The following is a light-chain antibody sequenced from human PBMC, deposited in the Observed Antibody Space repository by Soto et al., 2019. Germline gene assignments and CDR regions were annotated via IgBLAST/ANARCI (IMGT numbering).Light chain of an antibody. Sequence: EIVMTQSPATLSVSPGERATLSCRASQSVRSDLAWYQQKPGQAPRLLIYGASTRATGVPVRFSGSGSGTEFTLTISSLQSEDFALYYCQQYVNWQWTFGQGTKVDIK. J-gene: IGKJ1*01. CDR2: GAS. CDR1: QSVRSD. V-gene: IGKV3-15*01. CDR3: QQYVNWQWT.